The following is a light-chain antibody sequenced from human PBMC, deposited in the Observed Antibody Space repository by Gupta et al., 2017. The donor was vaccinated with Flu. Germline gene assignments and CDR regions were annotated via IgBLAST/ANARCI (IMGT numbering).Light chain of an antibody. CDR2: TNN. J-gene: IGLJ2*01. V-gene: IGLV1-44*01. CDR1: GSNIGSNF. Sequence: GSNIGSNFVKLYRQFPGTAPSLIIYTNNQRTSVVSNRFSVSKSCTSASLAISGILSEDDADYYCAVCDAILSAWIFDGGT. CDR3: AVCDAILSAWI.